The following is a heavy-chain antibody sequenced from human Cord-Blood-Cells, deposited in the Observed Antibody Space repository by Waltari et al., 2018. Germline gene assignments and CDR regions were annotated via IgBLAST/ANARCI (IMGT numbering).Heavy chain of an antibody. CDR1: GGSFSGYY. J-gene: IGHJ4*02. Sequence: QVQLQQWGAGLLKPSETLSLTCAVYGGSFSGYYWSWIRQPPGKGLDWIGEINHSGSTNYNPSLKSRVTISVDTSKNQFSLKLSSVTAADTAVYYCASTSSSWYDYWGQGTLVTVSS. V-gene: IGHV4-34*01. CDR3: ASTSSSWYDY. D-gene: IGHD6-13*01. CDR2: INHSGST.